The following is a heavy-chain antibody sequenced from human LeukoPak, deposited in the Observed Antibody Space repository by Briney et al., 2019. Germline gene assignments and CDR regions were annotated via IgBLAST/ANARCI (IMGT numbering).Heavy chain of an antibody. D-gene: IGHD6-19*01. V-gene: IGHV3-64*01. CDR3: ARVPNSSGWSTFDY. CDR1: GFPFSSYA. CDR2: ISSNGGNT. J-gene: IGHJ4*02. Sequence: GGPLRLSCAASGFPFSSYAMHWVRQAPGKGLEYVTAISSNGGNTFYANSVKGRVTVSRDSSKSTLYLQMGSLRPEDTAVYYCARVPNSSGWSTFDYWGLGTLVTVSS.